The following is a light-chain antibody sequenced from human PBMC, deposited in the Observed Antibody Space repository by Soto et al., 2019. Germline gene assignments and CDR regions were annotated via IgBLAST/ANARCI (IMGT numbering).Light chain of an antibody. CDR3: QSYDSILYV. CDR1: SSNIGAGYD. V-gene: IGLV1-40*01. J-gene: IGLJ1*01. Sequence: QSVLTQPPSVSGAPGQRVTISCTGSSSNIGAGYDVHWYQQLPGTAPKLLIYANNNRPSGVPDRFSGSKSGTSASLTITGLQAEDEADYYCQSYDSILYVFGTGTKLTVL. CDR2: ANN.